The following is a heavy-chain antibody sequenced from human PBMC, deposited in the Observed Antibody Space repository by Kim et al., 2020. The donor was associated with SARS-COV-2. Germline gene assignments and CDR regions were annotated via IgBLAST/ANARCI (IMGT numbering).Heavy chain of an antibody. CDR3: ARQIFHFDY. V-gene: IGHV4-39*01. CDR1: GCSISSSSYY. CDR2: IYYSGST. D-gene: IGHD3-9*01. J-gene: IGHJ4*02. Sequence: SETLSLTCTVSGCSISSSSYYWGWIRQPPGKGLEWIGSIYYSGSTYYNPSLKSRVTISVDTSKNQFSLKLSSVTAADTALYYCARQIFHFDYWGQGTLVTVSS.